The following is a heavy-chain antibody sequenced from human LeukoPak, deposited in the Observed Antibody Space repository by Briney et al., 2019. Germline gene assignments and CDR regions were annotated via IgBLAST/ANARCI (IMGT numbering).Heavy chain of an antibody. J-gene: IGHJ4*02. V-gene: IGHV4-34*01. CDR1: GGSFSGYY. CDR2: INHSGST. Sequence: SETLSLTCAVYGGSFSGYYWSWIRQPPGKGLEWIGEINHSGSTNYNPSLKSRVTISVDTSKNQFSLKLSSVTAADTAVYYCARAPMATTPYYFDYLGQGTLVTVSS. CDR3: ARAPMATTPYYFDY. D-gene: IGHD5-24*01.